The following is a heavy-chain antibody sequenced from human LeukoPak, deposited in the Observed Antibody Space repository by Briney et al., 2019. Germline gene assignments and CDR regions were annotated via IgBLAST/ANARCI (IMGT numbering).Heavy chain of an antibody. CDR1: GYSISSGYY. D-gene: IGHD3-10*01. J-gene: IGHJ2*01. Sequence: SETLSLTCTVSGYSISSGYYWGWIRQPPGKGLEWIGSIYHTGSTYYNPSLKSRVTMSVDTSKNQFSLKLSSVTAADTAVFYCARDSTLVRGVSAVMGYWYFDLWGRGTLVTVSS. CDR3: ARDSTLVRGVSAVMGYWYFDL. CDR2: IYHTGST. V-gene: IGHV4-38-2*02.